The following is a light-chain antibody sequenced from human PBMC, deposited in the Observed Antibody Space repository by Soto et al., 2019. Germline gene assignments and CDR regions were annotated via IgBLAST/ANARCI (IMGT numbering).Light chain of an antibody. J-gene: IGKJ1*01. Sequence: EVVLTQSPGTLSLSPGERATLSCRASQSISQSLAWYQQRPGQSPRLLIYDASRRATGIPDRFTGSGFGTDFTLTISRLAPEDLAVYYCQQYCGSPMTFGQGTKVELK. CDR2: DAS. V-gene: IGKV3-20*01. CDR1: QSISQS. CDR3: QQYCGSPMT.